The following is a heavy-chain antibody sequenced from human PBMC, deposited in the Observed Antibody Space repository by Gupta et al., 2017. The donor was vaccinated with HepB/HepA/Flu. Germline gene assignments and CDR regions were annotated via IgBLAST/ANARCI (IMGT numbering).Heavy chain of an antibody. D-gene: IGHD2-21*02. CDR1: GYTFTSYY. J-gene: IGHJ3*02. CDR2: INPSGGST. CDR3: ARADVVVTTMGSHAFDI. V-gene: IGHV1-46*01. Sequence: QVQLVQSGAEVKKPGASVKVSCKASGYTFTSYYMHWVRQAPGQGLEWVGIINPSGGSTSYAQKFQGRVTMTRDTSTSTVYMELSSLRSEDTAVYYCARADVVVTTMGSHAFDIWGQGTMVTVSS.